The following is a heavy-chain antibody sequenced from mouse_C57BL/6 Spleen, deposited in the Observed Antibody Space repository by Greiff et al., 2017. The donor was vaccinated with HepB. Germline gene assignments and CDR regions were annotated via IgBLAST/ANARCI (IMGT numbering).Heavy chain of an antibody. J-gene: IGHJ2*01. CDR1: GYTFTSYW. Sequence: QVQLQQPGAELVKPGASVKMSCKASGYTFTSYWITWVRQRPGQGLEWIGDIYPGSGSTNYNEKFKSKATLTVDTSSSTAYMQLSSLTSEDSAVYYCARGDYGSSLDYWGQGTTLTVSS. D-gene: IGHD1-1*01. CDR2: IYPGSGST. CDR3: ARGDYGSSLDY. V-gene: IGHV1-55*01.